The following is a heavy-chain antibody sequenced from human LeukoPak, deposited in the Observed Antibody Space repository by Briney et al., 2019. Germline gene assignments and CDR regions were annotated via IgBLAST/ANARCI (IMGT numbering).Heavy chain of an antibody. CDR1: GGSISSNY. D-gene: IGHD3-22*01. CDR3: ARDKDDSSGYDWFDP. CDR2: IYTSGST. V-gene: IGHV4-4*07. J-gene: IGHJ5*02. Sequence: ASETLSLTCTVSGGSISSNYWSWIRQPAGKGLEWIGRIYTSGSTNYNPSLKSRVTMSVDTSKNQFSLKLSSVTAADTAVYYCARDKDDSSGYDWFDPWGQGTLVTVSS.